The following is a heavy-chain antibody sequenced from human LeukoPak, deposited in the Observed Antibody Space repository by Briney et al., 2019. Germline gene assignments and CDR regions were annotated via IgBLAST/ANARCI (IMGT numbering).Heavy chain of an antibody. CDR2: ISESGGTT. CDR1: GFPLSSYA. V-gene: IGHV3-23*01. CDR3: AKSGYNRFDY. Sequence: PGGSLRLSCAASGFPLSSYAMSWVRQAPGKGLEWVSSISESGGTTDYADSVKGRFTISRDNSKNTLYLQMNSLRAEDTAVYYCAKSGYNRFDYWGQGTLVTVSS. D-gene: IGHD5-24*01. J-gene: IGHJ4*02.